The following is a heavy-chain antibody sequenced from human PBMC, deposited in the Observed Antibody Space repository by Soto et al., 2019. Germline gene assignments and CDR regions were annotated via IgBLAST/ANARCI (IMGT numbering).Heavy chain of an antibody. CDR1: GYTFTSYG. CDR2: ISAYNGNT. J-gene: IGHJ6*02. D-gene: IGHD3-3*01. V-gene: IGHV1-18*01. CDR3: ARGSGYYDFWSGYLIAYYYYGMDV. Sequence: ASVKVSCKASGYTFTSYGMSWVRQAPGQGLEWMGWISAYNGNTNYAQKLQGRVTMTTDTSTSTAYMELRSLRSDDTAVYYCARGSGYYDFWSGYLIAYYYYGMDVWGQGTTVTVSS.